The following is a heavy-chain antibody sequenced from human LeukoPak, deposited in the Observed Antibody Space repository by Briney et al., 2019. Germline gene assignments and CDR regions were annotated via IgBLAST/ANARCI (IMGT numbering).Heavy chain of an antibody. J-gene: IGHJ4*02. V-gene: IGHV1-18*01. CDR3: ARAPRPITCYFDY. Sequence: ASVNVSRKASVYTFTSYGISWVRQAPGQGREWMGWISAYNSNTNYAQKLQSRVSMTTNTSSSTAYMELRSLRSDDTAVYYCARAPRPITCYFDYWGQGTLVTVSS. CDR2: ISAYNSNT. CDR1: VYTFTSYG. D-gene: IGHD5-12*01.